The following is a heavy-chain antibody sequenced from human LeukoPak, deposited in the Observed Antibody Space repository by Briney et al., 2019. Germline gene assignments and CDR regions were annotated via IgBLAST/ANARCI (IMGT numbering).Heavy chain of an antibody. D-gene: IGHD6-19*01. CDR1: GFTFSSYW. Sequence: TGRSLRLSCAASGFTFSSYWMHRVRQTPGQARGWVSRIISDGSSTSYADSVKGRFTISRDNAKNTLYLQTNSLRAEDTAVYYCAREHVDLAVAASGPFDIWGRGTMVTVSS. V-gene: IGHV3-74*01. J-gene: IGHJ3*02. CDR2: IISDGSST. CDR3: AREHVDLAVAASGPFDI.